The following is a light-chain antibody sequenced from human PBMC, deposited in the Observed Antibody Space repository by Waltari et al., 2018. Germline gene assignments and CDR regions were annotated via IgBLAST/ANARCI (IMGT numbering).Light chain of an antibody. Sequence: DTVLTQTPLSLPVTPGEPASISCRSSPSLLPSNGNTYLHWYLQKPGQSPPLLIYKVTNPASGVPDRFSGSGSGTDFTLKSSRVEPDDVGFYYCMQSTKDPLCTFGPGTKLEIK. V-gene: IGKV2D-29*02. CDR3: MQSTKDPLCT. CDR2: KVT. J-gene: IGKJ2*02. CDR1: PSLLPSNGNTY.